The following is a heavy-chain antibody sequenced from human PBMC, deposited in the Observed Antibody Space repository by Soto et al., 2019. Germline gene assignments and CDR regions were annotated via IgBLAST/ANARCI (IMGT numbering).Heavy chain of an antibody. CDR3: MRGFSKIGFCRSSSYHWFDS. Sequence: SETLSLTCTVSGDSVSGAGYYWSWIRQHPGKGLEWIGYIYYSGSTYYNPSLKSRVTISVDTSDNQFSLKLSSVTAADTAGYYCMRGFSKIGFCRSSSYHWFDSWGHVTLVTVSS. J-gene: IGHJ5*01. V-gene: IGHV4-31*03. CDR2: IYYSGST. CDR1: GDSVSGAGYY. D-gene: IGHD2-2*01.